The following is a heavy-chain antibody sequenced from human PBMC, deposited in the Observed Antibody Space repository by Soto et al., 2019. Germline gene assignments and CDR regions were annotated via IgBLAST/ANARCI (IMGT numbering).Heavy chain of an antibody. CDR2: IIPIFGTA. CDR1: GGTFSSYA. D-gene: IGHD3-16*01. CDR3: ARMATFGSLNWFDP. V-gene: IGHV1-69*13. Sequence: RASVKVSCKASGGTFSSYAISWVRQAPGQGLEWMGGIIPIFGTANYAQKFQGRVTITADESTSTAYMELSSLRSDDTAIYYCARMATFGSLNWFDPWGQGTLVTVSS. J-gene: IGHJ5*02.